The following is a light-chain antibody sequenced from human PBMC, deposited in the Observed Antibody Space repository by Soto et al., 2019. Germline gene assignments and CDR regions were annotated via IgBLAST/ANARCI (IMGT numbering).Light chain of an antibody. Sequence: IQLTQSPSSLSASVGDRVTITCRAGQDIGSALAWYQQRPGKAPKLLLYDASNLEAGVPSRFICSRSGTDFTLTITSLRPEDFATYYWQQFYGFPHTFGGAAKVHIK. CDR1: QDIGSA. V-gene: IGKV1-13*02. CDR2: DAS. J-gene: IGKJ4*01. CDR3: QQFYGFPHT.